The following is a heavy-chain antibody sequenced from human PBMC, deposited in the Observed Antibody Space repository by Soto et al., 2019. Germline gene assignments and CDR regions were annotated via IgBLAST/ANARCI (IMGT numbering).Heavy chain of an antibody. J-gene: IGHJ3*02. Sequence: GGSLRLSCAASGFTFSSYSMNWVRQAPGKGLEWVSFSSSSSNYIYYADSVKGRFTISRDNAKNSLYLQMNTLGADDTAVHYCARDGHSSGWNPDAFDIWGQGTMVTVSS. CDR3: ARDGHSSGWNPDAFDI. V-gene: IGHV3-21*01. D-gene: IGHD6-19*01. CDR2: SSSSSNYI. CDR1: GFTFSSYS.